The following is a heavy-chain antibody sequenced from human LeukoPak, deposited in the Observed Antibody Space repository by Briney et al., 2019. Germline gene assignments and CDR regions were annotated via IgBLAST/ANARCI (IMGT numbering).Heavy chain of an antibody. CDR1: GFTFSSYA. D-gene: IGHD3-10*01. J-gene: IGHJ5*02. V-gene: IGHV3-30-3*01. CDR3: ARESGGFGELLTPFDP. Sequence: GGSLRLSCAASGFTFSSYAMHWVRQAPGKGLEWVAVISYDGSNKYYADSVKGRFTISRDNSKNTLYLQMNSLRAEDTAVYYCARESGGFGELLTPFDPWGQGTLLTVSS. CDR2: ISYDGSNK.